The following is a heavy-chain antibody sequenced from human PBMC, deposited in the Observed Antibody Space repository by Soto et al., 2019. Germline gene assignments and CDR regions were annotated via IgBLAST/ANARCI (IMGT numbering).Heavy chain of an antibody. CDR3: ARDMQLQYCSGGSCERWFDP. CDR2: IYYSGST. D-gene: IGHD2-15*01. CDR1: GGSISSGGYY. V-gene: IGHV4-31*03. J-gene: IGHJ5*02. Sequence: PSETLSLTCTVSGGSISSGGYYWSWIRQHPGKGLEWIGYIYYSGSTYYNPSLKSRVTISVDTSKNQFSLKLSSVTAADTAVYYCARDMQLQYCSGGSCERWFDPWGQGTLVTVSS.